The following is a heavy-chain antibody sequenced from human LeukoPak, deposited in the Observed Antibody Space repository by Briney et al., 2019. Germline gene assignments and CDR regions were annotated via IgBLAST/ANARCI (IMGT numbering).Heavy chain of an antibody. CDR1: GDSVSSNSAA. V-gene: IGHV6-1*01. D-gene: IGHD6-13*01. J-gene: IGHJ4*02. Sequence: SQTLSPTCAISGDSVSSNSAARNWIRQSPSRGLEWLGRTYYRSKWYNDYAVSVKSRVTINPDTSKNQFSLQLNSVTPEGTAVYYCTRGGTLAAAGFDYWGQGTLVTVSS. CDR3: TRGGTLAAAGFDY. CDR2: TYYRSKWYN.